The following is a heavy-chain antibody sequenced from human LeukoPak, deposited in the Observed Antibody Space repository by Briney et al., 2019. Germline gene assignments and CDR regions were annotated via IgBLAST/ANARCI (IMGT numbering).Heavy chain of an antibody. CDR3: ARDPLNTIFGVVTPPSYYMDV. CDR2: IIPIFGTA. J-gene: IGHJ6*03. CDR1: GGTFSSYA. V-gene: IGHV1-69*05. Sequence: GASVKVSCKASGGTFSSYAISWVRQAPGQGLEWMGRIIPIFGTANYAQKLQGRVTITTDESTRTAYMELSSLRSEDTAVYYCARDPLNTIFGVVTPPSYYMDVWGKGTTVTVSS. D-gene: IGHD3-3*01.